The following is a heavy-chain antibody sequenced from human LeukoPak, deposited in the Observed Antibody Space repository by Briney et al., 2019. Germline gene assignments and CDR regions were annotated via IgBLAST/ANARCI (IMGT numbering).Heavy chain of an antibody. J-gene: IGHJ4*02. CDR2: IYYRGST. CDR3: ARLAEGVVVPAAGFDY. CDR1: GGSISSYY. D-gene: IGHD2-2*01. Sequence: SETLSLTCTVSGGSISSYYWSWIRQPPRKGLEWIGYIYYRGSTNYNPSLKSRVTISVDTSKNQFSLKLSSVTAADTAVYYCARLAEGVVVPAAGFDYWGQGTLVTVSS. V-gene: IGHV4-59*01.